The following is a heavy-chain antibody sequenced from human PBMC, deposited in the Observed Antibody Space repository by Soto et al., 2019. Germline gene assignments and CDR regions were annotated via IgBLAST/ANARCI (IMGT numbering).Heavy chain of an antibody. CDR2: ISGNSGTT. V-gene: IGHV3-23*01. CDR1: GFNFSNYA. D-gene: IGHD3-3*01. J-gene: IGHJ4*02. CDR3: AKGRAITVFGVITPFDS. Sequence: EVQLLESGGDFKQPGGSLRLSCEGSGFNFSNYALNWVRQAPGKRLEWVSVISGNSGTTYYAASVKVRFTISRDNSKKTLYLQMNSLRADDTAVSYCAKGRAITVFGVITPFDSWGQGTLVTVSS.